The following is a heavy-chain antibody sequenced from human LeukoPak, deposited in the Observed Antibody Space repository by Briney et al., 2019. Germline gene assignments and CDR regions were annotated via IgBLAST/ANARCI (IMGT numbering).Heavy chain of an antibody. V-gene: IGHV4-59*01. J-gene: IGHJ4*02. Sequence: SETLSLTCTVSGGSIRSSYWSWIRQPPGKGLEWIGHIYYTGSTNYNPSLKSRVTISVDTSKNRFSLRLTSVTAADTAVYYCARDPGYCRGGSCYAFDYWGQGTLVTVSS. CDR2: IYYTGST. CDR3: ARDPGYCRGGSCYAFDY. CDR1: GGSIRSSY. D-gene: IGHD2-15*01.